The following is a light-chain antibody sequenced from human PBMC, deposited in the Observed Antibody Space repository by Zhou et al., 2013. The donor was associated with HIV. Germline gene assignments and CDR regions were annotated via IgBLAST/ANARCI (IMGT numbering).Light chain of an antibody. Sequence: ETVMTQSPATLSVSPGERATLSCRASQSVSSSLAWYQHKPGQAPRLLIYDASNRVTGIPARFSGSGSGTEFTLTISKMQSEDFAVYYCQQYNNWPYTFGQGTTLEIK. V-gene: IGKV3D-15*01. CDR3: QQYNNWPYT. J-gene: IGKJ2*01. CDR2: DAS. CDR1: QSVSSS.